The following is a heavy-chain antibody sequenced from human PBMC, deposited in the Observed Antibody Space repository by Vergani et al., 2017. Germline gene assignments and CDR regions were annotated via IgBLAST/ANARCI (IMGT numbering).Heavy chain of an antibody. CDR1: GFTFDDYA. CDR2: ISWNSGSI. CDR3: ARGGYCSSTSCRYYYYYGMDV. D-gene: IGHD2-2*01. Sequence: EVQLVESGGGLVQPGRSLRLSCAASGFTFDDYAMHWVRQAPGKGLEWVSGISWNSGSIGYADSVKGRFTISRDNAKNSMYLQMNSLRAEDTALYYCARGGYCSSTSCRYYYYYGMDVWGQGP. J-gene: IGHJ6*02. V-gene: IGHV3-9*01.